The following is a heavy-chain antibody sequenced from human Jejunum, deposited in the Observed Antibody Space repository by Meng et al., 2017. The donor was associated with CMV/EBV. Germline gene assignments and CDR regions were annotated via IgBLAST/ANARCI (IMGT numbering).Heavy chain of an antibody. CDR1: GFTFSNDW. V-gene: IGHV3-7*04. CDR2: IKQDGSET. CDR3: ARGFAIDS. J-gene: IGHJ4*02. Sequence: VQLVESGGGLVQPGGSLRSSFVASGFTFSNDWMTWVRQAPGKGLEWVANIKQDGSETYYVDSVKGRFTISRDNGKNSLYLQMNNLRAEDTGVYYCARGFAIDSWGQGTLVTVSS. D-gene: IGHD3-10*01.